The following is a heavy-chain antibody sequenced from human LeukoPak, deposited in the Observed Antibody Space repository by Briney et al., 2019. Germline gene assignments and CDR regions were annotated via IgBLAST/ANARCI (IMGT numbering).Heavy chain of an antibody. Sequence: GXSLKISCKGSGYSFTSYWIGWVRQMPGKGLEWMGIIYPGDSDTRYSPSFQGQVTISADKSISAAYLQWSSLKASDTAMYYCARVDYYANPYYFDYWGQGTLVTVSS. CDR3: ARVDYYANPYYFDY. J-gene: IGHJ4*02. D-gene: IGHD3-10*01. CDR2: IYPGDSDT. V-gene: IGHV5-51*01. CDR1: GYSFTSYW.